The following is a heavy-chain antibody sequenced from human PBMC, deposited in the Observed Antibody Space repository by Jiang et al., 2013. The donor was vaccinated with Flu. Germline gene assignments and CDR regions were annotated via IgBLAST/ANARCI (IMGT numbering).Heavy chain of an antibody. V-gene: IGHV4-39*01. CDR1: VTPSRLLVTT. CDR3: ARSMMIIFGGDSLGDAFDI. CDR2: MFYSGNT. D-gene: IGHD3-16*01. Sequence: GLVKPSRPCPSPALSLVTPSRLLVTTGAGSAAPREETGVDWSMFYSGNTYYSPSLKDRVSISVDTSKNQFSLRLSSVTAADTAVYYCARSMMIIFGGDSLGDAFDIWGQGTMVTVSS. J-gene: IGHJ3*02.